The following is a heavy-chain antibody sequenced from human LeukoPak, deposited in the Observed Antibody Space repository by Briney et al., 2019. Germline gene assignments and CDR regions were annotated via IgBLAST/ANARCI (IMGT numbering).Heavy chain of an antibody. V-gene: IGHV1-69*05. CDR3: ARELSSGYYSGFFSDY. CDR2: IIPIFGTA. D-gene: IGHD3-22*01. J-gene: IGHJ4*02. CDR1: GGTFSSYA. Sequence: SVKVSCKXSGGTFSSYAISWVQQAPGQGLEWMGWIIPIFGTANYAQKFQGRVTITTDESTSTAYMELSSLRSEDTAVYYCARELSSGYYSGFFSDYWGQGTLVTVSS.